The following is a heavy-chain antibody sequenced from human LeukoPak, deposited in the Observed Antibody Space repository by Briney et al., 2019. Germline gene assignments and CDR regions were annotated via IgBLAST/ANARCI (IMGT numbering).Heavy chain of an antibody. V-gene: IGHV3-23*01. CDR1: GFTFSSYD. Sequence: PGGSLRLSCAASGFTFSSYDMSWVRQAPGKGLEWVSAISGSGGSTYYADSVKGRFTISRENSKNTLYLQMDSLTAEDTADYYCANHRATAYYFDYWGQGTLVSVSS. D-gene: IGHD5-12*01. CDR2: ISGSGGST. J-gene: IGHJ4*02. CDR3: ANHRATAYYFDY.